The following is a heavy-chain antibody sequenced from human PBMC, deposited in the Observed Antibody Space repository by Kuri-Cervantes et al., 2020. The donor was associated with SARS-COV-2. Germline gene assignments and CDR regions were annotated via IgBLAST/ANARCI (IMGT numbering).Heavy chain of an antibody. CDR1: GESDSKYF. V-gene: IGHV4-34*10. J-gene: IGHJ5*02. CDR2: VNHRGST. D-gene: IGHD3-22*01. Sequence: GSLRLSCLVYGESDSKYFWSWIRQSPGKGLEWIGEVNHRGSTKYNPSLMSRVAMSLDTSQHHFSLRLTSVTAADTAVYYCVRRFRSGNYYWFDPWGQGTLVTVSS. CDR3: VRRFRSGNYYWFDP.